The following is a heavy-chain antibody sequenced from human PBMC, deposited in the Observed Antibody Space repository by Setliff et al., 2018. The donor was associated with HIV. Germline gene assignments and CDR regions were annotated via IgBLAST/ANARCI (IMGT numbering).Heavy chain of an antibody. J-gene: IGHJ4*02. CDR1: GDSITNSMHY. CDR3: TRAQIAAPRPFDY. Sequence: SETLSLTCTVSGDSITNSMHYWSWIRQPPGKGLEFIGSIHYNDGKTYYNAALRSRVTISADTSKNQFSLRLSSVTAADTALYFCTRAQIAAPRPFDYWGQGTLVTVSS. CDR2: IHYNDGKT. V-gene: IGHV4-39*01. D-gene: IGHD2-21*01.